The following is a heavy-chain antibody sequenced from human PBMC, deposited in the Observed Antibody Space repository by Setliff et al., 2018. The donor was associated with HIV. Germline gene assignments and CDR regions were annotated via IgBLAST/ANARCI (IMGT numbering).Heavy chain of an antibody. D-gene: IGHD3-3*01. Sequence: SETLSLTCAVYGGSFSDYYWGWIRQPPGEGLEWIGSVYYSGTTYYNPSLKSRVTISVDTSKKQFSLKLSSVTAADTAVYYCARSAVVVPADYNFWSGYPTAHAFDIWGQGTMVTVSS. CDR2: VYYSGTT. J-gene: IGHJ3*02. CDR1: GGSFSDYY. V-gene: IGHV4-34*01. CDR3: ARSAVVVPADYNFWSGYPTAHAFDI.